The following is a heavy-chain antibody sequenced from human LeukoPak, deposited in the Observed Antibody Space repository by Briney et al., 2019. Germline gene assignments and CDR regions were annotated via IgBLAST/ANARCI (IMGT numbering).Heavy chain of an antibody. CDR2: INPNSGGT. CDR3: ARDRLGSDSSSPQSVSFDY. CDR1: GYSFTGYY. J-gene: IGHJ4*02. V-gene: IGHV1-2*02. D-gene: IGHD6-13*01. Sequence: GASVKVSCKASGYSFTGYYVHWVRQAPGQGLEWMGWINPNSGGTNYAQKLQGRVTMTTDRSTSIAYMELRSLRSDDTAVYYCARDRLGSDSSSPQSVSFDYWGQGTLVTVSS.